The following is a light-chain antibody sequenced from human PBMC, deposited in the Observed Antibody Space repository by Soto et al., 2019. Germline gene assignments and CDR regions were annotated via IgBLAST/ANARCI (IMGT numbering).Light chain of an antibody. J-gene: IGLJ1*01. CDR2: STN. CDR3: AIYMGGGISV. CDR1: SGSVSTSYY. V-gene: IGLV8-61*01. Sequence: QTVVTQEPSFSVSPGGTVTLTCGLSSGSVSTSYYPSWYQQTPGQPPRTLIHSTNTRSSGVPDRFSGSILGNRAALTITGAQADDEADYYCAIYMGGGISVFGTGTKLTVL.